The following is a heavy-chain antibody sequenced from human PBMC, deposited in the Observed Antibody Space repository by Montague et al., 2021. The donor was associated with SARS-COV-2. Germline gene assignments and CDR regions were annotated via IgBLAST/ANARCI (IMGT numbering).Heavy chain of an antibody. CDR3: ARDFVAAVPDRFDS. V-gene: IGHV4/OR15-8*02. J-gene: IGHJ4*02. CDR1: GGFISSGNW. Sequence: SETLSLTCAVSGGFISSGNWWSWVRQPPGKGLEWIREIFHSGAASYNPSLKSRLTISMDKSKNEFSLKLNSVTAADTAMYYCARDFVAAVPDRFDSWGQGVLVTVSS. CDR2: IFHSGAA. D-gene: IGHD6-13*01.